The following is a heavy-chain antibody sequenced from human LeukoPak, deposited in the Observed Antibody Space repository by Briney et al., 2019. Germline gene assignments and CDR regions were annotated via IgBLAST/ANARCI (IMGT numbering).Heavy chain of an antibody. J-gene: IGHJ4*02. Sequence: NHGESLKISCRGSGYSFNTYWIGWVRQMPGKGLEWMGIIYPGDSYTNYSPSFQGHVTISADKSISTVYLQWSSLKASDTAMYYCARGLRENNYFDYWGQGTLVTVSS. CDR2: IYPGDSYT. CDR1: GYSFNTYW. V-gene: IGHV5-51*01. D-gene: IGHD2/OR15-2a*01. CDR3: ARGLRENNYFDY.